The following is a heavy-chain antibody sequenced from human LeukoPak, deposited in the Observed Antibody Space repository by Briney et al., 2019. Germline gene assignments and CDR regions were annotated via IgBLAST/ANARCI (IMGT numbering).Heavy chain of an antibody. Sequence: GVSLRLSCAASGFTFSSYTMNWVRQAPGKGLEWVSSISSSSRTTHYADSVEGRFTISRDNAKNSLYLQMNSLRAEDTAVYYCLRGDVRDYWGQGTLVTVSS. D-gene: IGHD2-21*01. CDR3: LRGDVRDY. J-gene: IGHJ4*02. CDR2: ISSSSRTT. V-gene: IGHV3-21*01. CDR1: GFTFSSYT.